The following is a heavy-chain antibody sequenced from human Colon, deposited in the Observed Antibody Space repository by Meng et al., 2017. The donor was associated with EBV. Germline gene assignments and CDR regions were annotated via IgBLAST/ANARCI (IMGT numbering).Heavy chain of an antibody. D-gene: IGHD3-16*01. J-gene: IGHJ4*02. CDR1: GDSVSDTNHF. V-gene: IGHV4-39*07. CDR2: INSNWNT. CDR3: VRVRGDFDY. Sequence: QESGPRLVKPSAPLSLTCLVSGDSVSDTNHFWGWVRQAPGKGLEWVGSINSNWNTYSNPSLTSRVTMSLDTSKNQFSLKLSSVTAADTAVYYCVRVRGDFDYWGQGTLVTVSS.